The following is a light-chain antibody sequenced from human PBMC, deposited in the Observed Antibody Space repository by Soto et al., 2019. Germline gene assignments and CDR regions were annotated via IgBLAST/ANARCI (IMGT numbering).Light chain of an antibody. J-gene: IGKJ1*01. CDR1: HSVSITY. Sequence: VVTQSPGTLSLCPGERATLSCRASHSVSITYLARYQRKPGQAPSLLIYGAASRATGIPDRFSGSGSGTDFTRTISRLKPEDFAVYYCQQFGSSPRPFGQGTKVEI. CDR2: GAA. V-gene: IGKV3-20*01. CDR3: QQFGSSPRP.